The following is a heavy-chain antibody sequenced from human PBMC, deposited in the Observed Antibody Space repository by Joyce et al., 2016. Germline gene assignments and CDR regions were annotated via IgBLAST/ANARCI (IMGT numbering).Heavy chain of an antibody. Sequence: QVQLQESGPGLVKPSETLSLTCIVSGASINTYYWNWIRQPPGRGLEWIGYVHHTGRSKYNPSHMSRVTMSVDTSKSQVSLKLTAVTAAETAIYYCARWSEGLRAFEIWGQGTGVTVSS. CDR3: ARWSEGLRAFEI. CDR1: GASINTYY. V-gene: IGHV4-59*01. J-gene: IGHJ3*02. CDR2: VHHTGRS.